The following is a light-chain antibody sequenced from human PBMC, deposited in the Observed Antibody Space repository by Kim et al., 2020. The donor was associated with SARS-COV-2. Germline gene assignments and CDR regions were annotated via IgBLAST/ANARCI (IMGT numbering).Light chain of an antibody. Sequence: SVSPGERATLSCWASQGVRSDLAWYQQKPGQPPRLLIYAASTRATGIPARFSGSGSGTEFTLTIGSLQSEDFAVYYCQQYYAWWTFGQGTKVDIK. CDR2: AAS. J-gene: IGKJ1*01. CDR3: QQYYAWWT. CDR1: QGVRSD. V-gene: IGKV3-15*01.